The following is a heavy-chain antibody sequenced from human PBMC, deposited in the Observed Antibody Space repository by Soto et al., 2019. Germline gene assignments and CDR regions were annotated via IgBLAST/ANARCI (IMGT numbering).Heavy chain of an antibody. CDR3: ARGCPSILTLYYYYGMDV. CDR1: GGSFSGYY. CDR2: INHSGST. V-gene: IGHV4-34*01. Sequence: NPSETLSLTCAVYGGSFSGYYWSWIRQPPGKGLEWIGEINHSGSTNYNPSLKSRVTISVDTSKNQFSLKLSSVTAADTAVYYCARGCPSILTLYYYYGMDVWGQGTTVTVSS. J-gene: IGHJ6*02. D-gene: IGHD3-9*01.